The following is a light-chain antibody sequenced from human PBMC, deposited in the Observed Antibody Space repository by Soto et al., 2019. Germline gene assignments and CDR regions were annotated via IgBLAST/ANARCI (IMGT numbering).Light chain of an antibody. CDR3: QQYNNWPLT. Sequence: EIVLTQSPVTLSVSPGEGATLSCRASQSVAGDLAWFQQTPGQVPRLLINGASTRATGVPARFRGSGSGTDFTLTISSLESGDFAVDYCQQYNNWPLTFGGGTNVEIK. J-gene: IGKJ4*01. V-gene: IGKV3-15*01. CDR1: QSVAGD. CDR2: GAS.